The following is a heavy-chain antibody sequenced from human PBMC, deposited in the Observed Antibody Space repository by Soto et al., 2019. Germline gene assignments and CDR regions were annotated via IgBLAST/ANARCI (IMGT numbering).Heavy chain of an antibody. CDR1: GFTFSSYA. V-gene: IGHV3-23*01. CDR3: AREGRFLEWLFPGPESHYGMDV. CDR2: ISGSGGST. Sequence: GGSLRLSCAASGFTFSSYAMSWVRQAPGKGLEWVSAISGSGGSTYYADSVKGRFTISRDNSKNTLYLQMNSLRAEDTAVYYCAREGRFLEWLFPGPESHYGMDVWGQGTTVTVSS. J-gene: IGHJ6*02. D-gene: IGHD3-3*01.